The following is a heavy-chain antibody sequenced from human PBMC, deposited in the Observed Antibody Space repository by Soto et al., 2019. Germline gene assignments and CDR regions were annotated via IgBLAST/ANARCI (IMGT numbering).Heavy chain of an antibody. CDR3: AREAHFYGRSDVFDI. D-gene: IGHD4-17*01. CDR2: IDSSSNYI. CDR1: GLTFSIYS. Sequence: PGGSLRLSCAASGLTFSIYSMVWVRQAPGKGLEWVSSIDSSSNYIYYADSVKGRFIISRDNAKNSVYLQMNSLRAEDTAVYYCAREAHFYGRSDVFDIWGQGTMVTVSS. V-gene: IGHV3-21*01. J-gene: IGHJ3*02.